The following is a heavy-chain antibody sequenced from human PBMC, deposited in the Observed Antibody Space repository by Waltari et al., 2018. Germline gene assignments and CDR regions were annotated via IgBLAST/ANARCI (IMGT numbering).Heavy chain of an antibody. CDR1: GGSISSSSYY. V-gene: IGHV4-39*07. CDR2: IYYGGNT. J-gene: IGHJ4*02. D-gene: IGHD6-13*01. Sequence: QLQLPESGPGLVKPSETLSPTCTVPGGSISSSSYYWGWVRQPPGKGLEWIGNIYYGGNTYYNPSLESRVTISIDTSKNQFSLNLNSVTAADTAVYFCARDPRRGTAAGTAYDYWGQGALVTVSS. CDR3: ARDPRRGTAAGTAYDY.